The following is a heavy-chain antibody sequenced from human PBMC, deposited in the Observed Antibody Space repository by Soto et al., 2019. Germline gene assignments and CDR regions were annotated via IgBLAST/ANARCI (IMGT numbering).Heavy chain of an antibody. Sequence: MGGIIPIFGTANYAQKFQGRVTITADESTSTAYMELSSLRSEDTAVYYCARIQRNGDYARSFDYWGQGTLVTVSS. D-gene: IGHD4-17*01. CDR3: ARIQRNGDYARSFDY. CDR2: IIPIFGTA. J-gene: IGHJ4*02. V-gene: IGHV1-69*01.